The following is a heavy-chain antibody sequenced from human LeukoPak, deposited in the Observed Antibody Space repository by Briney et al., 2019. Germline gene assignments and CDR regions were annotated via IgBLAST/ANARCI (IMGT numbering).Heavy chain of an antibody. D-gene: IGHD3-3*01. Sequence: ETLCLTCTVSGGSMTSYFWSWIWQPPGKGLEWIGYVYYTGSPNYNSSHQSRVTILLDTSKRQFSLKLSSVTAADTAVYYCARCHWSGFGIDVWGEGTSASVSS. CDR3: ARCHWSGFGIDV. CDR2: VYYTGSP. CDR1: GGSMTSYF. J-gene: IGHJ6*04. V-gene: IGHV4-59*01.